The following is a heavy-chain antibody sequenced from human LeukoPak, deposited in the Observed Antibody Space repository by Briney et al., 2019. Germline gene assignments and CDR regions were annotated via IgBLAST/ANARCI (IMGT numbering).Heavy chain of an antibody. CDR1: GGSVSSGSYH. V-gene: IGHV4-61*01. J-gene: IGHJ4*02. CDR2: IYYSGST. Sequence: SETLSLTCTVSGGSVSSGSYHWSWIRQPPGKGLEWIGYIYYSGSTNYNPSLKSRVTISVDTSKNQFSLKLSSVTAADTAVYYCARGRKFSYFDYWGQGTLVTVSS. CDR3: ARGRKFSYFDY.